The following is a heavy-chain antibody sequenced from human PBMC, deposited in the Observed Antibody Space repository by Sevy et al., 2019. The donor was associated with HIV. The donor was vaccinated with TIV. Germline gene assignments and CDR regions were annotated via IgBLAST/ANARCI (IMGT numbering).Heavy chain of an antibody. V-gene: IGHV4-31*03. CDR3: ARDIIELGYCSGGSCYHGAFDI. D-gene: IGHD2-15*01. CDR1: GGSISSGGYY. J-gene: IGHJ3*02. CDR2: IYYSGST. Sequence: SETLSLTCTVSGGSISSGGYYWSWIRQHPGKGLEWIGYIYYSGSTYYNLSLKSRVTISVDTSKNQFSLKLSSVTAADTAVYYCARDIIELGYCSGGSCYHGAFDIWGQGTMVTVSS.